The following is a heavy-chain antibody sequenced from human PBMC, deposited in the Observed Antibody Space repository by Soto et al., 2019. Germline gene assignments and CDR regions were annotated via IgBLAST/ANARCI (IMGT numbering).Heavy chain of an antibody. CDR3: DRGSTTEKVDS. J-gene: IGHJ4*02. CDR1: GASIYNGGYF. V-gene: IGHV4-30-4*01. Sequence: QVQLQESGPGLVRPSQTLSLTCSVSGASIYNGGYFWSWIRQSPGKGMEWIWHIHTSGSPYNNPTLKSRVTISAETSMNQFSLALTSVTAADTAMYYCDRGSTTEKVDSWGQGILVTVSS. CDR2: IHTSGSP.